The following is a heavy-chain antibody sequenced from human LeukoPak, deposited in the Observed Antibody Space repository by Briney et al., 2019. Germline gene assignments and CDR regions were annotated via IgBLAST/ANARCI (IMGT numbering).Heavy chain of an antibody. V-gene: IGHV1-18*01. D-gene: IGHD3-3*01. CDR2: ISAYNGNT. CDR1: GYTFTSYG. J-gene: IGHJ3*02. CDR3: ARDRAHYDFWSGYYTDHDAFDI. Sequence: ASVKVSRKASGYTFTSYGISWVRQAPGQGLEWMGWISAYNGNTNYAQKLQGRVTMTTDTSTSTAYMELRSLRSDDTAVYYCARDRAHYDFWSGYYTDHDAFDIWGQGTMVTVSS.